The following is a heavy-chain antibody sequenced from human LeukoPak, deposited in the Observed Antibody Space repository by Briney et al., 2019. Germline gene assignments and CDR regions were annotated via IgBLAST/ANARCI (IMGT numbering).Heavy chain of an antibody. V-gene: IGHV5-10-1*01. CDR1: GYSFTSYW. J-gene: IGHJ6*02. Sequence: GESLKISCKGSGYSFTSYWISWVRQLPGKGLEWMGRIDPSDSYTNYSPSFQGHVAISADKSISTAYLQWSSLKASDTAMYYCARLANYYYGMDVWGQGTTVTVSS. CDR2: IDPSDSYT. CDR3: ARLANYYYGMDV.